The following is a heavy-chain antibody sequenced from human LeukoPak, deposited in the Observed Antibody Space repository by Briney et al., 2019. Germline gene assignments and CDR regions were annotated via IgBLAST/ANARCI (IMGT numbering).Heavy chain of an antibody. J-gene: IGHJ4*02. CDR2: IYYSGST. CDR1: GGSISSSSYY. V-gene: IGHV4-39*01. CDR3: ARHRKKAAPLDY. Sequence: PSETLSLTCTVSGGSISSSSYYWGWIRQPPGKGLEWIGSIYYSGSTYYNPSLKSRVTISVDTSKNQFSPKLSSVTAADTAVYYCARHRKKAAPLDYWGQGTLVTVSS. D-gene: IGHD6-13*01.